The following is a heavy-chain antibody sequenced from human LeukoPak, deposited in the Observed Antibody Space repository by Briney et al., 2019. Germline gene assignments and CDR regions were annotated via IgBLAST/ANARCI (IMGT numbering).Heavy chain of an antibody. D-gene: IGHD6-6*01. V-gene: IGHV1-69*01. Sequence: SVKVSCKASGSTFSSYAISWVRQAPGQGLEWMGGIIPIFGTANYAQKFQGRVTITADESTSTANMELSSLRSEDTAVYYCARGAPGIRPFDAFDIWGHGTMVTVSS. CDR1: GSTFSSYA. J-gene: IGHJ3*02. CDR3: ARGAPGIRPFDAFDI. CDR2: IIPIFGTA.